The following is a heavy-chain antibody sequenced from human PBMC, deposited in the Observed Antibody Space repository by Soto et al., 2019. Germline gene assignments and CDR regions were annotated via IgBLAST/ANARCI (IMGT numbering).Heavy chain of an antibody. CDR3: ARHGNYDSSGYYKYYFDY. Sequence: SETLSLTCTVSGGSISSSSYYWGWIRQPPGKGLEWIGSIYYSGSTYYNPSLKSRVTISVDTSKNQFSLKLSSVTAADTAVYYCARHGNYDSSGYYKYYFDYWGQGTLVTVS. V-gene: IGHV4-39*01. CDR1: GGSISSSSYY. D-gene: IGHD3-22*01. J-gene: IGHJ4*02. CDR2: IYYSGST.